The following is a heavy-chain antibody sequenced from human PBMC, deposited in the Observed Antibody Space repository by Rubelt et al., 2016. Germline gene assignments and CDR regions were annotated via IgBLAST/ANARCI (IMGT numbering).Heavy chain of an antibody. J-gene: IGHJ6*02. Sequence: QVQLQESGPGLPKPSETLSLSCTVYGGSISSNCWSWIRQPPGKGLEWIGSIHYSGSTYDNPSLKSRVTISVDTSKNQFSLKVNSVTAADTAVYYCARGNYDFYGMDVWGQGTTVTVSS. CDR3: ARGNYDFYGMDV. V-gene: IGHV4-59*12. CDR2: IHYSGST. CDR1: GGSISSNC. D-gene: IGHD3-3*01.